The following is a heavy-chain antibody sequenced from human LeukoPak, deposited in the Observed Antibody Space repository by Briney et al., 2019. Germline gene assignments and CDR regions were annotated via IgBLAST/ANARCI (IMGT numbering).Heavy chain of an antibody. CDR1: GGSISTYY. CDR2: IYHSGST. V-gene: IGHV4-59*01. D-gene: IGHD6-6*01. J-gene: IGHJ1*01. CDR3: ARGGAARLHFQN. Sequence: PETLSLTCTVSGGSISTYYWNWIRQPPGKGLEWIGYIYHSGSTNYNPSLQSRVTISVDTSKDQFSLNLNSVTAADTAVYYCARGGAARLHFQNWGQGTLVTVSS.